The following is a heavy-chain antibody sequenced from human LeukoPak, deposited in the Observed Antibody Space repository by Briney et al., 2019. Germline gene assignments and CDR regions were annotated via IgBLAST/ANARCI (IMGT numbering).Heavy chain of an antibody. D-gene: IGHD3-3*01. CDR3: ARGSLITIFEVVRGDWFDP. CDR2: INHSGST. Sequence: KPSETLSLTCAVYGGSSSGYYWSWIRQPPGKGLEWIGEINHSGSTNYNPSLKSRVTISVDTSKNQFSLKLSSVTAADTAVYYCARGSLITIFEVVRGDWFDPWGQGTLVTVSS. V-gene: IGHV4-34*01. CDR1: GGSSSGYY. J-gene: IGHJ5*02.